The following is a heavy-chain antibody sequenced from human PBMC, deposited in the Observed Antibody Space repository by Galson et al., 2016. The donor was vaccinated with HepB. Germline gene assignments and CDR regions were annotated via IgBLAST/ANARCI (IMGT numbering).Heavy chain of an antibody. CDR2: ITSSGAST. CDR1: GLVFNNFA. J-gene: IGHJ4*02. Sequence: SLRLSCAVSGLVFNNFAMNWVRQAPGKGLEWVSGITSSGASTHYTDSVKGRFTISRDNAKNVLFLQMNNLSAEDTAIYYGASGATHYYENRGYHDYWGQGTGVTVSS. V-gene: IGHV3-23*01. CDR3: ASGATHYYENRGYHDY. D-gene: IGHD3-22*01.